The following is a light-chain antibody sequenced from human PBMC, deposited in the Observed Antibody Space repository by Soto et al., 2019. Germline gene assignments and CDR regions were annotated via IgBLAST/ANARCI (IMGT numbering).Light chain of an antibody. CDR3: HQYGSSPST. CDR2: GAS. Sequence: DIVLTQSPGTLSLSPGERATLSCRASQSSTNNFLAWYQQKPGQAPRLLIYGASYRATGIPDRFSGSGSGTDFTLTNSRLEPEDFAVYYCHQYGSSPSTFGQGTKVEIK. J-gene: IGKJ1*01. V-gene: IGKV3-20*01. CDR1: QSSTNNF.